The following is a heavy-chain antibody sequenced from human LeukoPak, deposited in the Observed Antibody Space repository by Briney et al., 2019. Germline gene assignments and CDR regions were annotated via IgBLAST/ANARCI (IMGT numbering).Heavy chain of an antibody. CDR3: ARVRGYYDSSGYDY. CDR2: IYCSGST. D-gene: IGHD3-22*01. V-gene: IGHV4-59*01. J-gene: IGHJ4*02. CDR1: GASISSYY. Sequence: SETLSLTCTVSGASISSYYWSWIRQPPGKGLEWIGHIYCSGSTNYNPALKSRVTISEDTSKNQISLKLSSVTAADTAVYYCARVRGYYDSSGYDYWGQGTLVTVSS.